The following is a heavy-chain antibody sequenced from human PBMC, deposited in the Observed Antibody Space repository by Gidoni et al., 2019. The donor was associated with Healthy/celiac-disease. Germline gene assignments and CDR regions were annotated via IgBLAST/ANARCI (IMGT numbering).Heavy chain of an antibody. Sequence: QLQLQESGPGLVKPSETLSLTCTVSGGSISSSSYYWGWIRQPPGKGLEWIGSIYYSGSTYYNPSLKRRVTISVDTSKNQFSLKLSSVTAADTAVYYCARLELELLFLFDPWGQGTLVTVSS. D-gene: IGHD1-7*01. V-gene: IGHV4-39*01. J-gene: IGHJ5*02. CDR1: GGSISSSSYY. CDR3: ARLELELLFLFDP. CDR2: IYYSGST.